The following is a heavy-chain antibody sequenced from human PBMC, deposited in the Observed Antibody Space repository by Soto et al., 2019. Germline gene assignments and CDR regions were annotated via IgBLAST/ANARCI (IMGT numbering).Heavy chain of an antibody. CDR2: INPNRGGT. CDR3: ARGIQQLVPALDY. CDR1: GYTFTGYY. V-gene: IGHV1-2*04. D-gene: IGHD6-13*01. J-gene: IGHJ4*02. Sequence: QVQLVQSGAEVKKPGASVKVSCKASGYTFTGYYMHWVRQAPGQGLEWMGCINPNRGGTNYAQKFQGWVTMTRDTSISTAYMELSRLRSDDTAVYYCARGIQQLVPALDYWGQGTLVTVSS.